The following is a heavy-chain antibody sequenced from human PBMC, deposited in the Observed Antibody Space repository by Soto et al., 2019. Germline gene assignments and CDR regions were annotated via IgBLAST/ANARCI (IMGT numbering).Heavy chain of an antibody. Sequence: SETLSLTCAVYGGSFSGYYWSWIRQPPGKGLEWIGEINHSGSTNYNPSLKSRVTISVDTSKNQFSLKLSSVTAADTAVYYCARGRGAVAGVYYGMDVWGQGATVIVSS. V-gene: IGHV4-34*01. CDR1: GGSFSGYY. CDR2: INHSGST. CDR3: ARGRGAVAGVYYGMDV. D-gene: IGHD6-19*01. J-gene: IGHJ6*02.